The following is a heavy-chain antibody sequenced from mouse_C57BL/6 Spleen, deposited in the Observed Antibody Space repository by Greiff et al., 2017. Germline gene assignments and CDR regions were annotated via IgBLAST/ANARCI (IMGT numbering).Heavy chain of an antibody. V-gene: IGHV1-55*01. Sequence: QVQLKQPGAELVKPGASVKMSCKASGYTFTSYWITWVKQRPGQGLEWIGDIYPGSGSTNYNEKFKSKATLTVDTSSSTAYMQLSSLTSEDSAVYYCARGGQLRLRKYFDYWGQGTTLTVSS. J-gene: IGHJ2*01. CDR3: ARGGQLRLRKYFDY. CDR1: GYTFTSYW. D-gene: IGHD3-2*02. CDR2: IYPGSGST.